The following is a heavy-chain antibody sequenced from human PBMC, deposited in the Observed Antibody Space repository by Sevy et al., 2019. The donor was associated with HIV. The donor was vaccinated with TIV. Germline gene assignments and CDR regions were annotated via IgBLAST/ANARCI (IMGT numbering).Heavy chain of an antibody. CDR2: ISYDGSRT. Sequence: GGSLRLSCAASGFTFSDYTIHWVRQAPGKGLEWVSVISYDGSRTSYADSVKGRFTISRDNSKNTLFLQMNSLRAEDTAVYYCVKGLGMVQGALLSDDTWGQGTMVTVSS. J-gene: IGHJ3*02. D-gene: IGHD3-10*01. CDR3: VKGLGMVQGALLSDDT. V-gene: IGHV3-30*04. CDR1: GFTFSDYT.